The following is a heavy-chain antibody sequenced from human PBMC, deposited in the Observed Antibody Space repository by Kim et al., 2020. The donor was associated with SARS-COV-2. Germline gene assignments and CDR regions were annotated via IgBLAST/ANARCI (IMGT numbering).Heavy chain of an antibody. V-gene: IGHV3-21*01. CDR1: GFTFSSYS. Sequence: GGSLRLSCAASGFTFSSYSMNWVRQAPGKGLEWVSSISSSSSYIYYADSVKGRFTISRDNAKNSLYLQMNSLRAEDTTVYYCARDLGYSSSWVPEYNWFDPWGQGTLVTVSS. J-gene: IGHJ5*02. CDR2: ISSSSSYI. CDR3: ARDLGYSSSWVPEYNWFDP. D-gene: IGHD6-13*01.